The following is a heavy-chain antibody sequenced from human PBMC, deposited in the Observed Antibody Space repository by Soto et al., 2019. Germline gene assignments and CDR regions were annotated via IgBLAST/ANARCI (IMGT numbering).Heavy chain of an antibody. J-gene: IGHJ4*02. CDR3: ARQNYGGLFDY. Sequence: GESLKISCKGSGYSFTSYWIGWVRQMPGKGLEWMGIIYPGDSDTLYSPSLRGKVTVSADTSTNTAYLQWSSLEASDTAIYYCARQNYGGLFDYWGQGTLVTVSS. CDR1: GYSFTSYW. CDR2: IYPGDSDT. D-gene: IGHD2-21*01. V-gene: IGHV5-51*01.